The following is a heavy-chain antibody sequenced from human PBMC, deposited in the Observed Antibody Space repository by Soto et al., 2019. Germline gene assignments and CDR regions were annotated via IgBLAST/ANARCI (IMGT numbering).Heavy chain of an antibody. CDR1: GDSVSSDSAA. CDR2: TYYRSKWYN. J-gene: IGHJ4*02. V-gene: IGHV6-1*01. CDR3: ARVGGCSSSWNFDY. D-gene: IGHD6-13*01. Sequence: PSQTLSLTCAISGDSVSSDSAAWNWIRQSPSRGLEWLGRTYYRSKWYNDYAVSVKSRITINPDTSKNQFSLQLNSVTPEDMAVNYCARVGGCSSSWNFDYWGQGTLVTVSS.